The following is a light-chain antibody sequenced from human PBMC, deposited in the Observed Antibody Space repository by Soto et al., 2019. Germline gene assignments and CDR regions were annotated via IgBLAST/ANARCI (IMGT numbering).Light chain of an antibody. J-gene: IGKJ4*01. CDR3: QQYGASPLT. CDR1: QSVTDTY. CDR2: DTS. V-gene: IGKV3-20*01. Sequence: EIVLTQSPGTQSLSPGERVTLSCRASQSVTDTYLAWYQQKPGQAPRLLIYDTSIRATGIPDRFSGSGSGTDFSITISRLEPQDFAVYYCQQYGASPLTFGGGTRVEIK.